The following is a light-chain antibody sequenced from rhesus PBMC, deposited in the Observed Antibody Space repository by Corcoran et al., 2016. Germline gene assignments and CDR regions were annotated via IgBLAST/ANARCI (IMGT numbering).Light chain of an antibody. CDR1: QRVGSS. CDR2: GAS. CDR3: LQLSNWPYS. Sequence: ETVMTQSPATLSLSPGERATLSCRASQRVGSSLAWYQQKPGQAPRLLIYGASSRATGIPDRFSGSGSWTDFTLTISSLEPEDVAVYYCLQLSNWPYSFGQGTKVEIK. V-gene: IGKV3-24*04. J-gene: IGKJ2*01.